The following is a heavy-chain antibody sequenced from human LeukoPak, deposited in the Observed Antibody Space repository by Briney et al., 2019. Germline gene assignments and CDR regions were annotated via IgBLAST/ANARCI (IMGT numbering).Heavy chain of an antibody. CDR2: INPSGGST. J-gene: IGHJ4*02. CDR3: ARTSLDSTCFDY. Sequence: ASVNASCKASGYTFTIYYMHWVRQAPGQGLEWMGIINPSGGSTSYAQKFQGRVTMTRDMSTSTVYMELSSLRSEDTAVYYCARTSLDSTCFDYWGQGTLVTVSS. CDR1: GYTFTIYY. V-gene: IGHV1-46*01. D-gene: IGHD3-22*01.